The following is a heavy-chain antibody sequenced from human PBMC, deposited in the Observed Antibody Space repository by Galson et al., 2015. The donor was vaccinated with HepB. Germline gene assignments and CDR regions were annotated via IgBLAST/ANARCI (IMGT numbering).Heavy chain of an antibody. V-gene: IGHV5-10-1*01. CDR2: IDPSDSYT. CDR3: ARHVGYNYGSQSYYSCGMDV. D-gene: IGHD3-10*01. CDR1: GYSFTSYW. Sequence: QSGAEVKKPGESLRISCQGSGYSFTSYWINWVRQMPGKGLEWMGRIDPSDSYTIYSPSFQGHVTISIDKSISTAYLQWSSLKASDTAMYYCARHVGYNYGSQSYYSCGMDVWGQGTTVTVSS. J-gene: IGHJ6*02.